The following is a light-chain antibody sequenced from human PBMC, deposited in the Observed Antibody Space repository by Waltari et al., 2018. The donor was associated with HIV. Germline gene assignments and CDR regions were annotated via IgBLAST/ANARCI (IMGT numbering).Light chain of an antibody. Sequence: DIKMTQSPSSLSAYIGNRITINCRASQAIKTYLKWYAQRPGEAPKLLIFDATRLHTGVTSRFSGAGSGTHFTLSISSLQPEDSGIYYCQQSFSTPWTFGQGTKV. CDR3: QQSFSTPWT. J-gene: IGKJ1*01. V-gene: IGKV1-39*01. CDR1: QAIKTY. CDR2: DAT.